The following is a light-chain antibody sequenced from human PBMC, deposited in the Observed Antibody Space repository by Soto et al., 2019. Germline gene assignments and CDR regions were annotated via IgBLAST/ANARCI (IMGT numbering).Light chain of an antibody. CDR3: QQLNSYSRIT. CDR2: GAS. V-gene: IGKV3-15*01. J-gene: IGKJ3*01. CDR1: ENINQN. Sequence: ETVMTQSPATLSVSPGEGATLSCRATENINQNLAWYQQKPGQAPRLLIHGASYRATGIPDRFSGRGSGTEFTLPINSLQSEDFATSYCQQLNSYSRITFGPGTKVDIK.